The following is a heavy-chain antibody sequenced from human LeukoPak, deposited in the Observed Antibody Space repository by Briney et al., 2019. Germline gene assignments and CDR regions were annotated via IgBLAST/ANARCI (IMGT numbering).Heavy chain of an antibody. V-gene: IGHV3-30-3*01. D-gene: IGHD6-13*01. CDR3: AKAPPKEGRTSSWYFGY. CDR2: ISYDGSNK. Sequence: SGGSLRLSCAASGFTFSSYAMHWVRQAPGKGLEWVAVISYDGSNKYYADSVKGRFTISRDNSKNTLYLQMNNLRAEDTAVYYCAKAPPKEGRTSSWYFGYWGQGTLVTVSS. CDR1: GFTFSSYA. J-gene: IGHJ4*02.